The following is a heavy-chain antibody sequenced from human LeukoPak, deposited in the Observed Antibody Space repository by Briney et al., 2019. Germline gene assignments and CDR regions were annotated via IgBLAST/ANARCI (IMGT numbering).Heavy chain of an antibody. D-gene: IGHD3-16*01. CDR2: IWYDGSNG. Sequence: GGSLRLSCAASGFTFSNYGMHWVRQAPGKGLECVAVIWYDGSNGYYADSVKGRFTISRDNSKNTLYLQMNSLRAEDTAVYYCARETSTSGAFDIWGQGTMVTVSS. V-gene: IGHV3-33*01. CDR1: GFTFSNYG. J-gene: IGHJ3*02. CDR3: ARETSTSGAFDI.